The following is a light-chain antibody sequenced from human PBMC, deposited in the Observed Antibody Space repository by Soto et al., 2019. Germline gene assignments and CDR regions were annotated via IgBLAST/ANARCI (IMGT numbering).Light chain of an antibody. CDR1: QDISNY. J-gene: IGKJ4*01. CDR2: DAT. CDR3: QQYDNFPLT. V-gene: IGKV1-33*01. Sequence: DIQMTQSPSSLSASVGDRVTITCQVSQDISNYLNWYQQKAGKAPKVLIYDATNLEAGVPSRLSGSGSGTDFTLTISSLQPEDIGTYYCQQYDNFPLTFGGGTKVEIK.